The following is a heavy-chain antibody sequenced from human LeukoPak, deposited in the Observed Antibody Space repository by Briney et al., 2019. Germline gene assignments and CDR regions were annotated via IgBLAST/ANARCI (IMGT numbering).Heavy chain of an antibody. D-gene: IGHD3-22*01. Sequence: SETLSLTCAVYGGSFSGYYWSWIRQPPGKGLEWIGYIYYSGSTNYNPSLKSRVTISVDTSKNQFSLKLSSVTAADTAVYYCARETMTGQFDPWGQGTLVTVSS. V-gene: IGHV4-59*01. CDR1: GGSFSGYY. CDR3: ARETMTGQFDP. CDR2: IYYSGST. J-gene: IGHJ5*02.